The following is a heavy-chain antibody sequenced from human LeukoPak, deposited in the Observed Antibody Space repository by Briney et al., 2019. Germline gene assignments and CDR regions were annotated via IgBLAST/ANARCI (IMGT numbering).Heavy chain of an antibody. J-gene: IGHJ4*02. D-gene: IGHD5-24*01. CDR3: ARAKDGTNILDY. CDR1: GFTFSNYN. Sequence: GGSLRLSCAASGFTFSNYNMNWVRQAPGKGLEWVTLISYNGVIKYYADSVKGRFTISRDNSKNTLYLQMDTLRAEDTAVYYCARAKDGTNILDYWGQGTLVTVSS. V-gene: IGHV3-30-3*01. CDR2: ISYNGVIK.